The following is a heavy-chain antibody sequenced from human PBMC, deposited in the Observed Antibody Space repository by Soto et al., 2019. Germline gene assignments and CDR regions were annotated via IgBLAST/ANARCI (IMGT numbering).Heavy chain of an antibody. Sequence: GGSLRLSCAASGFTFSSYSMNWVRQAPGKGLEWVSSISSSSSYIYYADSVKGRFTISRDNAKNSLYLQMNSLRAEDTAVYYCARDDYISSWNVDYYYGMDVWGQGTKVTVSS. V-gene: IGHV3-21*01. D-gene: IGHD6-13*01. CDR1: GFTFSSYS. CDR3: ARDDYISSWNVDYYYGMDV. CDR2: ISSSSSYI. J-gene: IGHJ6*02.